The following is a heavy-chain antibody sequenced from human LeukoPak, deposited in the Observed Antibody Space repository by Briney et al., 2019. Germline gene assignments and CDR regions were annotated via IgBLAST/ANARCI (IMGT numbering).Heavy chain of an antibody. D-gene: IGHD3-22*01. V-gene: IGHV1-2*02. Sequence: GASVTVSCKASGYTFTGYYMHWVRQAPGQGLEWMGWINPNSGGTNYAQKFQGRVTMTRDTSISTAYMELSRLRSDDTAVYYCARVKGWDSSGYYGNFDYWGQGTLVTVSS. CDR1: GYTFTGYY. CDR2: INPNSGGT. J-gene: IGHJ4*02. CDR3: ARVKGWDSSGYYGNFDY.